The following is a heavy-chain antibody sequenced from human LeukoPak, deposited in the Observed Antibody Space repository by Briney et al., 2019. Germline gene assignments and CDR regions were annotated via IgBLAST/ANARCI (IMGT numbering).Heavy chain of an antibody. J-gene: IGHJ4*02. CDR3: AKLGSGWLRDFDY. Sequence: PGGSLRLSCAASGFTFSSYAMSWVRQAPGKGLEWVSGISWNSGSIGYADSVKGRFTISRDNAKNSLYLQMNSLRAEDTALYYCAKLGSGWLRDFDYWGQGTLVTVSS. V-gene: IGHV3-9*01. CDR1: GFTFSSYA. D-gene: IGHD6-19*01. CDR2: ISWNSGSI.